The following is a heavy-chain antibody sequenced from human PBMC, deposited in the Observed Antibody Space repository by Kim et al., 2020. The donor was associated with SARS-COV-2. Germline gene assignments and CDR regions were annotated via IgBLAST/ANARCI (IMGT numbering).Heavy chain of an antibody. CDR3: AKDLIAVAGTGYYYYGM. J-gene: IGHJ6*01. Sequence: GGSLRLSCAASGFTFSSYGMHWVRQAPGKGLEWVAVISYDGSNKYYADSVKGRFTISRDNSKNTLYLQMNSLRAEDTAVYYCAKDLIAVAGTGYYYYGM. V-gene: IGHV3-30*18. D-gene: IGHD6-19*01. CDR2: ISYDGSNK. CDR1: GFTFSSYG.